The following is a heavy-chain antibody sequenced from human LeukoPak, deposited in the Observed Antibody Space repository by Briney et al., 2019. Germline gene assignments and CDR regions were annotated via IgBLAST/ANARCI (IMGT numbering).Heavy chain of an antibody. J-gene: IGHJ6*04. CDR3: AELGITMIGGV. V-gene: IGHV3-23*01. D-gene: IGHD3-10*02. CDR1: GFTFSDYV. Sequence: GGSLRLSCAASGFTFSDYVMIWVRQAPGKGLEWVSGITASGDRTFYGDSVRGRFTISRDNAKNSLYLQMNSLRAEDTAVYYCAELGITMIGGVWGKGTTVTISS. CDR2: ITASGDRT.